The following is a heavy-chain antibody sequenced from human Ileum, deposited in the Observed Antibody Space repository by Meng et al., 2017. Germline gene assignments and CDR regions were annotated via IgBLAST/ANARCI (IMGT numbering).Heavy chain of an antibody. J-gene: IGHJ4*02. CDR1: GASVSSNNDG. CDR3: ARDHWGSLDY. V-gene: IGHV4-61*01. D-gene: IGHD7-27*01. CDR2: GST. Sequence: VQVQGSGPGLVRPSETPSPTCTVSGASVSSNNDGWGWIRQPQGKGLEWIGYGSTNHNPSLKSRVTISVDTSKNQFFLTLNSVTAADTAIYYCARDHWGSLDYWGQGILVTVSS.